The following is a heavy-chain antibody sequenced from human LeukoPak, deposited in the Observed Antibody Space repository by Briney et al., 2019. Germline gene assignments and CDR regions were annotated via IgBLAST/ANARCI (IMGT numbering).Heavy chain of an antibody. CDR3: AKDKLVGAARDNWFDP. J-gene: IGHJ5*02. CDR1: GFTFSNYA. CDR2: ISGSGGNT. D-gene: IGHD1-26*01. V-gene: IGHV3-23*01. Sequence: GGSLRLSCAASGFTFSNYAMNRVRQAPGKGLEWVSSISGSGGNTYYADSVKGRFTISRDNSKNTLYLQMNSLRAEDTAVYYCAKDKLVGAARDNWFDPWGQGTLVTVSS.